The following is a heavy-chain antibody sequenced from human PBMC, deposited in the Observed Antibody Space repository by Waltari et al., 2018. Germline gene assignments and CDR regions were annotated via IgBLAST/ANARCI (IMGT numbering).Heavy chain of an antibody. J-gene: IGHJ4*02. D-gene: IGHD3-22*01. V-gene: IGHV3-7*01. CDR3: ARDRGVIVY. CDR1: GFTFSNYW. CDR2: IKQDGSDK. Sequence: EVQLVESGGGLVQPGGSLRLSCATSGFTFSNYWTSWVRQAPGKGLEWVANIKQDGSDKYYVDSVKGRFTISRDNAKNSLFLQMNSLRVEDTAVYYCARDRGVIVYWGQGTLVTVSS.